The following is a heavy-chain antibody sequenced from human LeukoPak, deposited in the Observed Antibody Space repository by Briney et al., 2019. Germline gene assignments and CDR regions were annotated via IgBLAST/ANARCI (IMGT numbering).Heavy chain of an antibody. Sequence: ASVKVSCKASGYTFTSYGISWVRQAPGQGLEWMGWISAYNGNTNYAQKLQGRVTMTTDTSTSTAYMELRSLRSDDTAVYYCARDIRTIDYYYYMDVWGKGTTVTVSS. CDR1: GYTFTSYG. CDR3: ARDIRTIDYYYYMDV. J-gene: IGHJ6*03. D-gene: IGHD3-3*01. V-gene: IGHV1-18*01. CDR2: ISAYNGNT.